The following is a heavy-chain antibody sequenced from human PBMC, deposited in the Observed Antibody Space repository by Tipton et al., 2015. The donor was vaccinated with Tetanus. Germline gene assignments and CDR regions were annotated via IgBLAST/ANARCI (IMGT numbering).Heavy chain of an antibody. CDR2: IYASGSA. CDR1: GDSLYNFY. Sequence: GLVKPSETLSLMCTVSGDSLYNFYWSWLRQPAGKGPEWIGRIYASGSANYRPSLEGRVTMSVDKSNNQVSLRMTSMTAADTAVYYCARGITDGYNRRLDYWGQGLRVAVS. CDR3: ARGITDGYNRRLDY. J-gene: IGHJ4*02. D-gene: IGHD5-24*01. V-gene: IGHV4-4*07.